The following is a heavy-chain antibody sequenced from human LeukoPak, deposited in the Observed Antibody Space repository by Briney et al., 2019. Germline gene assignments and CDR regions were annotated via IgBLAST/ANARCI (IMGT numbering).Heavy chain of an antibody. CDR3: AKALVVPAAMVPSPFDY. CDR1: GFTFSSYG. D-gene: IGHD2-2*01. CDR2: ISYDGSNK. J-gene: IGHJ4*02. Sequence: PGGSLRLSCAASGFTFSSYGMHWVRQAPGKGLEWVAVISYDGSNKYYADSVKGRFTISRDNSKNTLYLQMNSLRAEDTAVYYCAKALVVPAAMVPSPFDYWGQGTLVTVSS. V-gene: IGHV3-30*18.